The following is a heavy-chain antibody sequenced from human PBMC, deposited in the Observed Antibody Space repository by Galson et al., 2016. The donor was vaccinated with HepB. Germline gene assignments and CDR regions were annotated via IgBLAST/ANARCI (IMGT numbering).Heavy chain of an antibody. CDR3: ARDSGYNEHGGFDN. D-gene: IGHD5-24*01. J-gene: IGHJ4*02. CDR1: GFTVGNTY. Sequence: SLRLSCAASGFTVGNTYMAWVRYFPGKGLESVAVIFSGGTTFYADSAQGRFTISRDDSKNTLYLQMRSLRPEDTALYYCARDSGYNEHGGFDNWGQGTLVTVSS. CDR2: IFSGGTT. V-gene: IGHV3-66*02.